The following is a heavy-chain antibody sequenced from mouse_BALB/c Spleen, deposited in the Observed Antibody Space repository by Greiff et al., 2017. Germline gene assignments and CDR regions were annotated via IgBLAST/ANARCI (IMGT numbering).Heavy chain of an antibody. J-gene: IGHJ4*01. D-gene: IGHD2-2*01. V-gene: IGHV1-53*01. CDR3: ARGGYDGAMDY. CDR2: INPCNGGT. CDR1: GYPFTSHH. Sequence: VQLQQSGAELVKPGASVKLSLKASGYPFTSHHMYWVKQRPGPGLEWIGKINPCNGGTNFNEKFKGKATLTADKSSSTAYMQLSSLTSEDSAVYYCARGGYDGAMDYWGQGTSVTVSS.